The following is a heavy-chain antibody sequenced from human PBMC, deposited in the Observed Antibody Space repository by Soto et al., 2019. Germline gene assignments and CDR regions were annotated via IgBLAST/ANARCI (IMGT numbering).Heavy chain of an antibody. Sequence: SETLSLTCTVSGSSISSSSYYWGWIRQPPGKGLEWIGSIYYSGSTYYNPSLKSRVTISVDTSKNQFSLKLSSVTAADTAVYYCARKIGYGSGSYYMTRWFDPWGQGTLVTVSS. J-gene: IGHJ5*02. CDR3: ARKIGYGSGSYYMTRWFDP. D-gene: IGHD3-10*01. CDR2: IYYSGST. V-gene: IGHV4-39*01. CDR1: GSSISSSSYY.